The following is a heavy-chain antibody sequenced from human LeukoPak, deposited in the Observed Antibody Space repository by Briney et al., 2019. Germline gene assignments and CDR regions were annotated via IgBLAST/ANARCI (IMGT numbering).Heavy chain of an antibody. Sequence: ASVKVSCKASGGTFSSYAINWVRQATGQGLEWMGWMNPNSGNTGYAQRFQGRVTMTRNTSISTAYMELSSLRSEDTAVYYCARAYSSGLIDYWGQGTLVTVSS. D-gene: IGHD6-19*01. J-gene: IGHJ4*02. CDR1: GGTFSSYA. CDR2: MNPNSGNT. CDR3: ARAYSSGLIDY. V-gene: IGHV1-8*02.